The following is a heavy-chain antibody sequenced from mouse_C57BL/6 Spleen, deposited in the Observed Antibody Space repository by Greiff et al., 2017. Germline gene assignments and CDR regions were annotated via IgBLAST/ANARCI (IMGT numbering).Heavy chain of an antibody. CDR3: ARAGYYYSSSYVECDY. CDR1: GYTFTSYW. CDR2: IYPSDSET. V-gene: IGHV1-61*01. J-gene: IGHJ2*01. Sequence: QVQLQQPGAELVRPGSSVKLSCKASGYTFTSYWMDWVKQRPGQGLEWIGNIYPSDSETHYNQKFKDKATLTVDKSSSTAYMQLSSLTSADSAVYYCARAGYYYSSSYVECDYWGQGTTLTVSS. D-gene: IGHD1-1*01.